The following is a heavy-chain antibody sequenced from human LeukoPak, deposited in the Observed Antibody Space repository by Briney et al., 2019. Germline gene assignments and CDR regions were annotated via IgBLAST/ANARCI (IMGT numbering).Heavy chain of an antibody. CDR1: GFTLSSYW. J-gene: IGHJ4*02. Sequence: GGSLRLSCSASGFTLSSYWMHWVRQAPGKGLVWVSRINTDGSSTNYADSVKGRFTVSRDNAKSSLYLQMNSLRAEDTAVYYCVRAQHRGWGFDYWGQGTLVTVSS. CDR2: INTDGSST. D-gene: IGHD1-26*01. V-gene: IGHV3-74*01. CDR3: VRAQHRGWGFDY.